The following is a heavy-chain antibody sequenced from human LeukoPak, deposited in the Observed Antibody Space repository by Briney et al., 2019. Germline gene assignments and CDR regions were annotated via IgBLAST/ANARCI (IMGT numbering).Heavy chain of an antibody. CDR3: ARAPMVRGVIRNWFDP. CDR2: ISAYNGNT. Sequence: ASVKVSCKASGYTFTSYGISWVRQAPGQGLEWMGWISAYNGNTNYAQKLQGRVTMTTDTSTSTAYMELRSLRSDDTAVYYCARAPMVRGVIRNWFDPWGQGTLVTVSS. D-gene: IGHD3-10*01. CDR1: GYTFTSYG. V-gene: IGHV1-18*01. J-gene: IGHJ5*02.